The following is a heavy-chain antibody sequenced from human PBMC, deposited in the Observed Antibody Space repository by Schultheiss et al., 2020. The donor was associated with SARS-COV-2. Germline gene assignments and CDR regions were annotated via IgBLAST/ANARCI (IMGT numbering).Heavy chain of an antibody. D-gene: IGHD3-3*01. CDR3: ARCRPRAGLEWLLSAPRMDV. V-gene: IGHV4-39*01. Sequence: SETLSLTCTVSGGSISSSSYYWGWIRQPPGKGLEWIGSIYYSGSTYYNPSLKSRVTISVDTSKNQFSLKLSSVTAADTAVYYCARCRPRAGLEWLLSAPRMDVWGKGTTVTVSS. CDR1: GGSISSSSYY. CDR2: IYYSGST. J-gene: IGHJ6*04.